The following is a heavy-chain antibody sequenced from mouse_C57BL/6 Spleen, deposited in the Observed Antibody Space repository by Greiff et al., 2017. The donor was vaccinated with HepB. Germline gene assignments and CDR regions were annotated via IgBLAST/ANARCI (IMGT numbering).Heavy chain of an antibody. CDR3: ARSHYYGSSYGAWFAY. J-gene: IGHJ3*01. V-gene: IGHV7-3*01. Sequence: VQLKESGGGLVQPGGSLSLSCAASGFTFTDYYMSWVRQPPGKALEWLGFIRNKANGYTTEYSASVKGRFTISRDISQSILYLQMNALRAEDSATYYCARSHYYGSSYGAWFAYWGQGTLVTVSA. CDR2: IRNKANGYTT. CDR1: GFTFTDYY. D-gene: IGHD1-1*01.